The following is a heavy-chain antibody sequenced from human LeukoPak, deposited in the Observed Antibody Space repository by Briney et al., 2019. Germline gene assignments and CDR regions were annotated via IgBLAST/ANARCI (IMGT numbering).Heavy chain of an antibody. V-gene: IGHV3-7*01. Sequence: GGSLRLSCAASGFTSVFPFSSYWMSWVRQAPGKGLEWVANIKQDGSDKYYVDSVKGRFTISRDNAKNSLYLQMNSLRAEDTAVYYCARSDGQLEGGLFDYWGQGTLVTVSS. CDR2: IKQDGSDK. CDR1: GFTSVFPFSSYW. J-gene: IGHJ4*02. D-gene: IGHD6-6*01. CDR3: ARSDGQLEGGLFDY.